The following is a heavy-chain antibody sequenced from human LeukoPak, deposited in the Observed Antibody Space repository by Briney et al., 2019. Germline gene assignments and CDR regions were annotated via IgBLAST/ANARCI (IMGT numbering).Heavy chain of an antibody. J-gene: IGHJ4*02. V-gene: IGHV3-30-3*01. D-gene: IGHD6-19*01. CDR1: GFTFSSYA. CDR2: ISYDGSNK. Sequence: GRSLRLSCAASGFTFSSYAMHWVRQAPGKGLEWVAVISYDGSNKYYADSVKGRFTISRDNSKNTLYLQMSSLRAEDTAVYYCARDRGAYSSGWTFDYWGQGTLVTVSS. CDR3: ARDRGAYSSGWTFDY.